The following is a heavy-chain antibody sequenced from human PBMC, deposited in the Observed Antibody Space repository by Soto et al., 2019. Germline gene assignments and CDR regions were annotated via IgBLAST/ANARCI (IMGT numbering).Heavy chain of an antibody. V-gene: IGHV1-69*01. Sequence: QVPLVQSGAEVKKPGSSVKVSCKASGGTFSSYAISWVRQAPGQGLEWMGGIIPIFGTANYAQKFQGRVTITADESTSTAYMELSSLRSEDTAVYYCARGGCSGGSCYPTLYYGMDVWGQGTTVTVSS. CDR1: GGTFSSYA. CDR3: ARGGCSGGSCYPTLYYGMDV. D-gene: IGHD2-15*01. CDR2: IIPIFGTA. J-gene: IGHJ6*02.